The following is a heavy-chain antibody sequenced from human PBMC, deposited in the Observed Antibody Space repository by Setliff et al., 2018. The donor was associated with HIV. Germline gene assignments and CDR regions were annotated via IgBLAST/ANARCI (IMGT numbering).Heavy chain of an antibody. CDR1: GHTFSNYD. CDR2: INTNTGSP. J-gene: IGHJ6*03. V-gene: IGHV7-4-1*02. CDR3: TRDLTRTVMTREGPSYYYYYMDV. Sequence: ASVKVSCKASGHTFSNYDVIWVRRATGQGLEWMGWINTNTGSPTYARGFTGRFVFSLDTSISTTYLQINSLEAEDTAVYYCTRDLTRTVMTREGPSYYYYYMDVWGKGTTVTVSS. D-gene: IGHD2-21*02.